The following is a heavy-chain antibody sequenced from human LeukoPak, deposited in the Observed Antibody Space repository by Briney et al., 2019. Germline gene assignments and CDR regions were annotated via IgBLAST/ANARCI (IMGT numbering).Heavy chain of an antibody. J-gene: IGHJ4*02. CDR1: GYTFTSYG. CDR2: ISAYNGNT. Sequence: GASVKGSCKASGYTFTSYGISWVRQAPGQGLEWMGWISAYNGNTNYAQKFQGRVTMTTDTSTSTAYLELRSLRSADTAVYYCARGPYCSGGSCYSVDYWGQGTLVTVSS. CDR3: ARGPYCSGGSCYSVDY. D-gene: IGHD2-15*01. V-gene: IGHV1-18*01.